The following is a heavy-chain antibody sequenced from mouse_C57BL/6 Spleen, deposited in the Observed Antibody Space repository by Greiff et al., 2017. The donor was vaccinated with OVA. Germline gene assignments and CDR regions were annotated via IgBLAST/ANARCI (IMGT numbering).Heavy chain of an antibody. CDR3: AGGSNPLYFDV. V-gene: IGHV1-18*01. D-gene: IGHD2-5*01. J-gene: IGHJ1*03. CDR2: INPNNGGT. Sequence: VQLQQSGPELVKPGASVKISCKASGYTFTDYNMDWVKQSHGKSLEWIGDINPNNGGTIYNEKFKGKATLTVDKSSSTAYMQLRSLTSEDTAVYCCAGGSNPLYFDVWGTGTTVTVSS. CDR1: GYTFTDYN.